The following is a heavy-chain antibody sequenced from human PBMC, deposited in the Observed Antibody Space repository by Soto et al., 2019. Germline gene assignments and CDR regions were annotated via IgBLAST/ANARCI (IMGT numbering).Heavy chain of an antibody. D-gene: IGHD6-19*01. Sequence: EVQLVESGGGLIQPGGSLRLSCAASGFSVSSKYMTWVRQAPGKGLEWVSVIYGGGTTYYADSVKGRFTISRDNSKSTLYLQSNSLRAEVTAVYYCVQTTGWPGFDFWGRGTLVTVSS. CDR1: GFSVSSKY. V-gene: IGHV3-53*01. CDR2: IYGGGTT. CDR3: VQTTGWPGFDF. J-gene: IGHJ4*02.